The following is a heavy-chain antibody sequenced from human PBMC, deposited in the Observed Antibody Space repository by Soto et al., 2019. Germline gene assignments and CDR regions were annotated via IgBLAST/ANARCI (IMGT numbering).Heavy chain of an antibody. CDR2: IYYSGST. V-gene: IGHV4-39*01. Sequence: SETLSLTCTVSGGSISSSSYYWGWIRQPPGKGLEWIGSIYYSGSTYYNPSLKSRVTISVDTSKNQFSLKLSSVTAADTAVYYCACRTDHQELRDVWFDPWGQGTLVTVSS. CDR3: ACRTDHQELRDVWFDP. CDR1: GGSISSSSYY. J-gene: IGHJ5*02. D-gene: IGHD1-7*01.